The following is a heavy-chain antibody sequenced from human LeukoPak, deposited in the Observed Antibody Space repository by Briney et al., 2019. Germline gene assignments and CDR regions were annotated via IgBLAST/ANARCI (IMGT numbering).Heavy chain of an antibody. Sequence: GASVKVSCEASGYTFTSYGISWVRQAPGQGLEWMGWISAYNGNTNYAQKLQGRVTMTTDTSTSTAYMELRSLRSDDTAVYYCARSGCSSTSCYAEPIDYWGQGTLVTVSS. J-gene: IGHJ4*02. CDR2: ISAYNGNT. CDR3: ARSGCSSTSCYAEPIDY. D-gene: IGHD2-2*01. V-gene: IGHV1-18*01. CDR1: GYTFTSYG.